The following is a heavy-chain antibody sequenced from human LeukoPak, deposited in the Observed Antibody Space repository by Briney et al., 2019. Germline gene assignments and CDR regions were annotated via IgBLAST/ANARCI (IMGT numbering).Heavy chain of an antibody. V-gene: IGHV3-21*01. CDR3: ARDDSFFGRADAFDI. CDR2: ISSSSSYI. CDR1: GFTFSSYS. D-gene: IGHD3/OR15-3a*01. Sequence: GGSLRLSCAASGFTFSSYSMNWVRQAPGKGLEWVSSISSSSSYIYYADSVKGRFTISRDNAKNSLYLQTNSLRAEDTAVYYCARDDSFFGRADAFDIWGQGTMVTVSS. J-gene: IGHJ3*02.